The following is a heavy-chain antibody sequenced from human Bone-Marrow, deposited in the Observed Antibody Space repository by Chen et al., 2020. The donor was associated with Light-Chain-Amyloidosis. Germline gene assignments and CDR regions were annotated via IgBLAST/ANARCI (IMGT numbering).Heavy chain of an antibody. CDR3: ARVGCGNGYSSGESAF. V-gene: IGHV1-18*04. J-gene: IGHJ4*02. Sequence: GYIFTSYGFHWVRHTPGQGLEWMGWISGYNGNTKYAQKFQDRVTMTTDTSTDTVSMDLRGLRSDDTAVYYCARVGCGNGYSSGESAFWGQGTLVTVSS. CDR2: ISGYNGNT. D-gene: IGHD5-18*01. CDR1: GYIFTSYG.